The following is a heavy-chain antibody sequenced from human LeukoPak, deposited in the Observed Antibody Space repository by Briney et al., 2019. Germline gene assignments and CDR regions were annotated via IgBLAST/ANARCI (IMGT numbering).Heavy chain of an antibody. CDR1: GYTFTGYY. D-gene: IGHD3-9*01. Sequence: ASVKVSCKASGYTFTGYYMHWVRQAPGHGLEWMGWINPSSGGTHYAQKFQGRVTMTRDTSISTAYMDLYRLTSDDTAVYYCARSVLTAYLINDYWGQGTLVTVSS. CDR2: INPSSGGT. V-gene: IGHV1-2*02. CDR3: ARSVLTAYLINDY. J-gene: IGHJ4*02.